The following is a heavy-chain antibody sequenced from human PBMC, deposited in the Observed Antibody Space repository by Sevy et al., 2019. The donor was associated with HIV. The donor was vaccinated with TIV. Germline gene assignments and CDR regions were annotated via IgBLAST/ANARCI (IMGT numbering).Heavy chain of an antibody. CDR3: ASDASPYCSARRRYFDAFDI. J-gene: IGHJ3*02. CDR1: GFTFSSYT. Sequence: GGSLRLSCAASGFTFSSYTMNCVRQAPGKGLEWVSYISTTSIITYYADSVRGRFTISRDNAKNSLYLQMNSLRADDTAVFYCASDASPYCSARRRYFDAFDIWGQGTTVTVSS. CDR2: ISTTSIIT. D-gene: IGHD2-15*01. V-gene: IGHV3-48*01.